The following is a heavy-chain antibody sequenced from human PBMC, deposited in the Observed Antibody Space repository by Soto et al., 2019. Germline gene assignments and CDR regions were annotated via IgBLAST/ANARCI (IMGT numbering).Heavy chain of an antibody. CDR2: INPNSGGT. J-gene: IGHJ4*02. CDR3: ARLSGYSYGDLDY. D-gene: IGHD5-18*01. Sequence: GASVKVSCKASGYTFTGYYMHWVRQAPGQGLEWMGWINPNSGGTNYAQKFQGRVTMTRDTSISTAYMELSRLRSDDTAVYYCARLSGYSYGDLDYWGQGTLVTVSS. V-gene: IGHV1-2*02. CDR1: GYTFTGYY.